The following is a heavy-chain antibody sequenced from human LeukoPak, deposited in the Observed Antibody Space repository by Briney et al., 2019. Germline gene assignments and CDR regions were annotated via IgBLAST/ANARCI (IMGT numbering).Heavy chain of an antibody. CDR3: ARVWKVTDAFDI. J-gene: IGHJ3*02. D-gene: IGHD2-21*02. V-gene: IGHV1-18*01. Sequence: ASVKVSCKASGYTFTSYGISWVRQAPGQGLEWMGWISAYNGNTNYAQKLQGRVTMTTDASTSTAYMELRSLRSDDTAVYYCARVWKVTDAFDIWGQGTMVTVSS. CDR2: ISAYNGNT. CDR1: GYTFTSYG.